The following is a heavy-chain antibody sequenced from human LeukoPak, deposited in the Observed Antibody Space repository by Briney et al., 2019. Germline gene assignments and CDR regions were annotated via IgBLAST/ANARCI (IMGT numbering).Heavy chain of an antibody. D-gene: IGHD1-1*01. J-gene: IGHJ4*02. CDR3: AKINEAIN. CDR1: GFTVTTYA. V-gene: IGHV3-23*01. CDR2: ISVSGATT. Sequence: GGSLRLSCAAAGFTVTTYAMSWVRQAPGKGLEWVSSISVSGATTHYAHSVKGRFTISRDNFKNTLYMQMNSLRAEDTAVYYCAKINEAINWGQGTLVTVS.